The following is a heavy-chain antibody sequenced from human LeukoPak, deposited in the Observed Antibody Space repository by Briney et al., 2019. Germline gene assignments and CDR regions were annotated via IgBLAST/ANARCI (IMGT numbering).Heavy chain of an antibody. CDR1: GGSINNYY. Sequence: TSETLSLTCTVSGGSINNYYWSWIRQRPPKGQAWIRYIYYSESTNYSPSLKSRVTISVDPSKNQFSLKLSSVTAADTAVYYCARSEYSYGADAFDIWGQGTMVTVS. CDR2: IYYSEST. V-gene: IGHV4-59*01. CDR3: ARSEYSYGADAFDI. D-gene: IGHD5-18*01. J-gene: IGHJ3*02.